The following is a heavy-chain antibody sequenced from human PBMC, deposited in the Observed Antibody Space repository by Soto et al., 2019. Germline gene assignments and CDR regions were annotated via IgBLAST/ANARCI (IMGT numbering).Heavy chain of an antibody. CDR2: IYYSGST. CDR1: GGPIRNHF. J-gene: IGHJ4*02. CDR3: ARADYGGKAGF. V-gene: IGHV4-59*11. D-gene: IGHD4-17*01. Sequence: PSETLSLTCTVSGGPIRNHFWSWIRQPPGKGLEWIGNIYYSGSTNYNPSLKSRVTISVDTSKSQFSLKLRSVTAADTAVYYCARADYGGKAGFWGQGTLVTVSS.